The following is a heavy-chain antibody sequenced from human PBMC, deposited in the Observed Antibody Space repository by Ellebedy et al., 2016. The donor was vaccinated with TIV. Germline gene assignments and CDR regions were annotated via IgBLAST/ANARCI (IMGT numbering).Heavy chain of an antibody. CDR1: GGSISSYY. D-gene: IGHD2-2*01. CDR2: IYYSGST. Sequence: SETLSLXXTVSGGSISSYYWGWIRQPPGKGLEWIGSIYYSGSTYYNPSLKSRVTISVDTSKNQFSLKLSSVTAADTAVYYCARQRCSSTSCRFDYWGQGTLVTVSS. CDR3: ARQRCSSTSCRFDY. J-gene: IGHJ4*02. V-gene: IGHV4-39*01.